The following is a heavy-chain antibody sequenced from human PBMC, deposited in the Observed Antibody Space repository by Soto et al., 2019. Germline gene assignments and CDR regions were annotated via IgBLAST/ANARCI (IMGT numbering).Heavy chain of an antibody. CDR1: GFTFSSFG. Sequence: GGSLRLSCTASGFTFSSFGMAWVRQAPGRGLEWVSAISGSGDSSYYADSVKDRFTISRDNPTNTLYLQMNNLRAEDTAVYYCAKVGIGMFSHKHHFDHWGQGTQVTVSS. V-gene: IGHV3-23*01. D-gene: IGHD2-2*03. J-gene: IGHJ4*02. CDR3: AKVGIGMFSHKHHFDH. CDR2: ISGSGDSS.